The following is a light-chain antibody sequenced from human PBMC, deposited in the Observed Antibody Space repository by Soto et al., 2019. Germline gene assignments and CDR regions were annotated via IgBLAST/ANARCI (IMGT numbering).Light chain of an antibody. V-gene: IGKV3-11*01. CDR3: QQRSNWPRYT. CDR1: QSVSVY. CDR2: DAS. Sequence: EIVLTQSPATLSLSPGERATLSCRACQSVSVYLAWYQQKPGQAPRLVIHDASNRANGIPARFSGSGSGTDFTLTISSLEPEDFAVYYCQQRSNWPRYTFGQGTKLEIK. J-gene: IGKJ2*01.